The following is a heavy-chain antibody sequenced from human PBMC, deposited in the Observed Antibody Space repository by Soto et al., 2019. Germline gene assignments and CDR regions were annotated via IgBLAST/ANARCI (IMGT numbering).Heavy chain of an antibody. J-gene: IGHJ4*02. Sequence: PFETLSLTCAVSGYSISSGYYWGWIRQPPGKGLEWIGSIYHSGSTYYNPSLKSRVTISVDTSKNQFSLKLSSVTAADTAVYYCARARITMVRGVIIIALFDYWGQGTLVTVSS. CDR1: GYSISSGYY. CDR2: IYHSGST. CDR3: ARARITMVRGVIIIALFDY. V-gene: IGHV4-38-2*01. D-gene: IGHD3-10*01.